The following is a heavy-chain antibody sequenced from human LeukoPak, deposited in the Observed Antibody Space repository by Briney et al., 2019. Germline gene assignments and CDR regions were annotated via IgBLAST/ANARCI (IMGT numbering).Heavy chain of an antibody. J-gene: IGHJ4*02. D-gene: IGHD3-16*01. Sequence: GASVKVSCKASGYTFTGYYMHWVRQAPGQGLEWMGWINPNSGGTNYAQKFQGWVTMTRDTSISTAYMELSRLRSDDTAVYYCARVLSPLGGVVLGFDYWGQGTLVTVSS. V-gene: IGHV1-2*04. CDR1: GYTFTGYY. CDR3: ARVLSPLGGVVLGFDY. CDR2: INPNSGGT.